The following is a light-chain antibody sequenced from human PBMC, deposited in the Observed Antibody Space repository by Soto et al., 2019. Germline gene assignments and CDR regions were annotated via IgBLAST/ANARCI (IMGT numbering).Light chain of an antibody. CDR2: GAS. Sequence: EIVMMQSPATLSVSPGERATLSCRASQSVSSNLAWYQQKPGQAPRLLIYGASIRATGIPARFSGSGSGTEFTLTISSLKSEDFAVYYCQQYNNWLGTFGQGTKVEIK. V-gene: IGKV3D-15*01. CDR1: QSVSSN. CDR3: QQYNNWLGT. J-gene: IGKJ1*01.